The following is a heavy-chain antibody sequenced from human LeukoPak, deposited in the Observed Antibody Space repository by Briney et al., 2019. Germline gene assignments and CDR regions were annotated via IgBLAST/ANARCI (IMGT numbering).Heavy chain of an antibody. V-gene: IGHV3-30*03. J-gene: IGHJ6*02. Sequence: PGGSLRLSCAASGFTFSSYSIHWFRQAPGKGLEWVTVISYDGRNEYYADSVKGRFTISRDNSKNTLFLQMNSLRAEDTAVYYCAVTTSTTGYYYGMDVWAKGPRSPSP. CDR3: AVTTSTTGYYYGMDV. D-gene: IGHD4-17*01. CDR1: GFTFSSYS. CDR2: ISYDGRNE.